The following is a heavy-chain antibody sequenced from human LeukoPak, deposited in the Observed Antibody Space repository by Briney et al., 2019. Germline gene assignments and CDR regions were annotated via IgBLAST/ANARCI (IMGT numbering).Heavy chain of an antibody. V-gene: IGHV3-53*01. Sequence: GGSLRLSCAASGFTVSSNYMSWVRQAPGKGLEWVSVIYSGGSTYYADSVKGRFTISRDNSKNTLYLQMNSLRAEDTAVYYCARDQGYSYGCCRGLDYWGQGTLVTVSS. J-gene: IGHJ4*02. CDR2: IYSGGST. CDR3: ARDQGYSYGCCRGLDY. CDR1: GFTVSSNY. D-gene: IGHD5-18*01.